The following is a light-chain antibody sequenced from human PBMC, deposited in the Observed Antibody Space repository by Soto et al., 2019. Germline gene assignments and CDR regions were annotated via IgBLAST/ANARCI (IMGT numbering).Light chain of an antibody. V-gene: IGLV2-23*01. CDR2: EGS. CDR3: CSYAGSSYV. Sequence: QSALTQPASVSGSPGQSITISCTGASSDVGTYNLVSWYQQHPGKAPKLIIYEGSKRPSGVSDRFFGSKSGDTASLTISGLQADDEADYYCCSYAGSSYVFGTGTKVTAL. J-gene: IGLJ1*01. CDR1: SSDVGTYNL.